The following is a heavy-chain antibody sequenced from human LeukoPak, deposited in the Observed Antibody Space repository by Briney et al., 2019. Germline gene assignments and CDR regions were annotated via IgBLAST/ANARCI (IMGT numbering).Heavy chain of an antibody. J-gene: IGHJ4*02. CDR3: ARAGSGWSFDY. Sequence: PSETLSLTCTVSGGSISTYYWTWLRQPPGKGLEWIGYNSYSGNTNYNPSLRSRVSISVGMSMSQFSLKLTSVTAADTAVYYCARAGSGWSFDYWGQGTLVTVSS. CDR2: NSYSGNT. V-gene: IGHV4-59*01. D-gene: IGHD6-19*01. CDR1: GGSISTYY.